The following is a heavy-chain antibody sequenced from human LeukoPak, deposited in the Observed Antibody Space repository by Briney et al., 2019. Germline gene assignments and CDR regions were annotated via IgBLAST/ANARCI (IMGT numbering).Heavy chain of an antibody. CDR2: IAYDGSRK. CDR1: GFTFSGYG. D-gene: IGHD3-3*01. V-gene: IGHV3-30*03. CDR3: TRYDSSWFDP. Sequence: PGGSLRLSCAASGFTFSGYGMHWVRQAPGKGLEWVTGIAYDGSRKHYADSVKGRFTISRDNSRNTMDLQMNSLRVEDTAVYHCTRYDSSWFDPWGQGTLVIVSA. J-gene: IGHJ5*02.